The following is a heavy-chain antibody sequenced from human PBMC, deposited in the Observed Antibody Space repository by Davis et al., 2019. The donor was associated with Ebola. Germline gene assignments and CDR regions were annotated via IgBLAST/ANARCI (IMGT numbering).Heavy chain of an antibody. D-gene: IGHD2-15*01. V-gene: IGHV4-31*03. CDR3: ARGLVVPVAALNHMDV. J-gene: IGHJ6*03. Sequence: PSETLSLTCTVSGGSISSGGYYWSWIRQHPGKGLEWIGYIYYSGSTYYNPSLKSRVTISVDTSKNQFSLKLSSVTAADTAVYYCARGLVVPVAALNHMDVWGEGTMVTVSS. CDR1: GGSISSGGYY. CDR2: IYYSGST.